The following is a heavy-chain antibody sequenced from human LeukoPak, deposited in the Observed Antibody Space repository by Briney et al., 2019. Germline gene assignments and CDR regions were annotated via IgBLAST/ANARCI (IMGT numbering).Heavy chain of an antibody. J-gene: IGHJ4*02. Sequence: SETLSLTRTVSGGSISSYYWSWIRQPAGKGLEWIGRIYTSGSTNYNPSLKSRVTISVDTSKNQFSLKLSSVTAADTAVYYCAREDGYCSSTSCYYLFDYWGQGTLVTVSS. CDR2: IYTSGST. V-gene: IGHV4-4*07. CDR3: AREDGYCSSTSCYYLFDY. D-gene: IGHD2-2*01. CDR1: GGSISSYY.